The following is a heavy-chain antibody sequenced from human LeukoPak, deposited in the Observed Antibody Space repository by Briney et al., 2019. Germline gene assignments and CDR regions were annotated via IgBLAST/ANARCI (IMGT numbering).Heavy chain of an antibody. CDR2: ISVYNGNT. D-gene: IGHD3-3*01. CDR3: ARACREDYDFWSGYYTGIWRNWFDP. CDR1: GYTFTRYG. Sequence: GASVKVSCKASGYTFTRYGITWVRQAPGQGLEWMGWISVYNGNTNYAQKLQGRVTMTTETSASTAYMELRSLRSDDTAVYYCARACREDYDFWSGYYTGIWRNWFDPWGQGTLVTVSS. J-gene: IGHJ5*02. V-gene: IGHV1-18*01.